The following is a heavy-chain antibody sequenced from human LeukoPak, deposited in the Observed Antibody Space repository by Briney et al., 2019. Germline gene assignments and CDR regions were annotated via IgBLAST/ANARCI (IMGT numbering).Heavy chain of an antibody. J-gene: IGHJ3*02. V-gene: IGHV4-61*02. CDR1: GDSISSGDYY. D-gene: IGHD3-22*01. CDR2: ISSSGST. CDR3: ARGPYSYDSSGAFDI. Sequence: SETLSLTCTVSGDSISSGDYYWSWIGQPAGKGLEWIGRISSSGSTNYNPSLKSRVTISVDTSKNQFSLKLSSVTAADTAVYFCARGPYSYDSSGAFDIWGQGTMVTVSS.